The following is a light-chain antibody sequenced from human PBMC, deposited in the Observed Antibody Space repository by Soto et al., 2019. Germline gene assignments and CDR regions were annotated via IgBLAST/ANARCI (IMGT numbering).Light chain of an antibody. Sequence: DIQMTQSPSSLSASVGDRVTITCRASQSISSHLNWYQQIPGKAPKLLIYAASSLVSGVPSRFSGSGSETDFTHTISSLQPEDFATYHCQESFSSLHTFGQGTRLEIK. CDR3: QESFSSLHT. CDR2: AAS. J-gene: IGKJ5*01. CDR1: QSISSH. V-gene: IGKV1-39*01.